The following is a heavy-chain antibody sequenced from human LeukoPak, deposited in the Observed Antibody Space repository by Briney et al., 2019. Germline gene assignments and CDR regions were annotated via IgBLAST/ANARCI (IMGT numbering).Heavy chain of an antibody. V-gene: IGHV3-21*01. D-gene: IGHD3-3*01. J-gene: IGHJ4*02. CDR3: ARDRMNGGLEWLLPHYYFDY. Sequence: PGGSLRLSCAASGFTFSSYSMNWVRQAPGKGLEWVSSISSSSSYIYYADSVKGRFTISRDNAKNSLYLQMNSLRAEDTAVYYCARDRMNGGLEWLLPHYYFDYWGQGTLVTVSS. CDR1: GFTFSSYS. CDR2: ISSSSSYI.